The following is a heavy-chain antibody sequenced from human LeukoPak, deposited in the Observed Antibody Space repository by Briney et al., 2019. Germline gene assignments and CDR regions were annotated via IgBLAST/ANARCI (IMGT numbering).Heavy chain of an antibody. CDR3: ARETRVRWTDY. Sequence: GGSLRLSCAASGFTFSSYSMNWVRQAPGKGLEWVSCITRSSIYIYYADSVKGRFTISRDNSKNTLYLQMNSLRAEDTAVYYCARETRVRWTDYWGQGILVTVSS. D-gene: IGHD5-24*01. V-gene: IGHV3-21*01. CDR2: ITRSSIYI. J-gene: IGHJ4*02. CDR1: GFTFSSYS.